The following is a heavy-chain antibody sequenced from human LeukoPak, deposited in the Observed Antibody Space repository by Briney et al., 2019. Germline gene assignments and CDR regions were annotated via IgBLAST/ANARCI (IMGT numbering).Heavy chain of an antibody. CDR1: GFIFSNYG. D-gene: IGHD3-22*01. J-gene: IGHJ4*02. CDR2: IRGNAGTT. V-gene: IGHV3-23*01. CDR3: AKGHDDASGYYYFDS. Sequence: GGSLRLSCAASGFIFSNYGMSWVRQAPGKGLEWVSGIRGNAGTTYYADSVKGRFTIFRDNYKNMLYLQMNSLRVEDTAVYYCAKGHDDASGYYYFDSGGQGTLVTVSS.